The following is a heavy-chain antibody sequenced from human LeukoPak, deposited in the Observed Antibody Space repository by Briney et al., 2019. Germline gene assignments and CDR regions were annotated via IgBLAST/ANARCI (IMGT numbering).Heavy chain of an antibody. D-gene: IGHD2-15*01. J-gene: IGHJ6*03. CDR2: IYYSGST. V-gene: IGHV4-39*07. Sequence: SETLSLTCTVSGGSISSSSYYWGWIRQPPGKGLEWIGSIYYSGSTNYNPSLKSRVTISVDTSKNQFSLKLSSVTAADTAVYYCAREREGYCSGGSCYYYYMDVWGKGTTVTVSS. CDR1: GGSISSSSYY. CDR3: AREREGYCSGGSCYYYYMDV.